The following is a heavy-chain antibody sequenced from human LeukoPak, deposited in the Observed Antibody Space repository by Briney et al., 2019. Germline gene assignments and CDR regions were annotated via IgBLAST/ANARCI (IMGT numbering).Heavy chain of an antibody. CDR3: ARGRGNDY. CDR2: ISSDGGAI. V-gene: IGHV3-48*04. CDR1: EFTFSSYS. Sequence: PGGSLRLSCAASEFTFSSYSLNWVRQAPGKGLEWFSYISSDGGAIYYADSVKGRFTISRDNAKNSLYLQMSSLRAEDTAVYYCARGRGNDYWGQGTLVTVSS. J-gene: IGHJ4*02.